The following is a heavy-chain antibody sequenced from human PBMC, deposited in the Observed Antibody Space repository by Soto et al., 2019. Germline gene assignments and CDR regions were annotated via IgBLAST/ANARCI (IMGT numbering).Heavy chain of an antibody. CDR3: ARVPNCDSSSCYSYFDF. D-gene: IGHD2-2*01. CDR1: GFTFSKYW. J-gene: IGHJ4*02. V-gene: IGHV3-74*01. Sequence: EMQLVESGGGLVQPGGSLRLSCAASGFTFSKYWMHWVRQAPGKGPVWVSRIISDGTSTTYAECVNGRFTIPRDKAKNTLSLQVNSLRAEDTAVYYCARVPNCDSSSCYSYFDFWGQGALLTVSS. CDR2: IISDGTST.